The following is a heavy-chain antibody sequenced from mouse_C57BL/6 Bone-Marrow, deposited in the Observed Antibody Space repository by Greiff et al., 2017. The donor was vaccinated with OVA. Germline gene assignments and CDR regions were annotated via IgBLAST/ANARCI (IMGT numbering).Heavy chain of an antibody. CDR3: ARPLLGNYAMDY. Sequence: EVQVVESGGGLVQPGGSLKLSCAASGFTFSDYYMYWVRQTPEKRLEWVAYISNGGGSTYYPDTVKGRFTISRDNAKNTLYLQMSRLKSEDTAMYYCARPLLGNYAMDYWGQGTSVTVSS. CDR1: GFTFSDYY. J-gene: IGHJ4*01. D-gene: IGHD2-12*01. CDR2: ISNGGGST. V-gene: IGHV5-12*01.